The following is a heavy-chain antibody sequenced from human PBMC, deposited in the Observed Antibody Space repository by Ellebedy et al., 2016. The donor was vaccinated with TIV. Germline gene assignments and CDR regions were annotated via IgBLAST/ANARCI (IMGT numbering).Heavy chain of an antibody. J-gene: IGHJ4*02. Sequence: PGGSLRLSCVASGFTFGSYAMSWVRQAPGKGLEWVSSISGSGGSTYYADSVKGRFTISRDNSKNTLYLQMNSLRAEDTAVYYCARDRGTTMIVSDYWGQGTLVTVSS. CDR1: GFTFGSYA. CDR3: ARDRGTTMIVSDY. D-gene: IGHD3-22*01. CDR2: ISGSGGST. V-gene: IGHV3-23*01.